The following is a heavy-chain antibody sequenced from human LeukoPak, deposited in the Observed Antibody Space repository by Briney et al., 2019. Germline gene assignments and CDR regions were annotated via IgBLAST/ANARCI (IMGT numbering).Heavy chain of an antibody. D-gene: IGHD3-10*02. CDR2: IYYSGGT. CDR3: ASSLFGELNFDY. Sequence: SETLSLTCTVSGGSISSYYWSWIRQPPGKGLEWIGYIYYSGGTNYNPSLKSRVTISIDTSKNQFSLKLSSVTAADTAVYYCASSLFGELNFDYWGQGTLVTVSS. J-gene: IGHJ4*02. V-gene: IGHV4-59*08. CDR1: GGSISSYY.